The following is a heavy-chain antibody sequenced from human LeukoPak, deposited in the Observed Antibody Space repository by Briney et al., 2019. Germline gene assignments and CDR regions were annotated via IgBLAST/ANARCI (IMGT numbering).Heavy chain of an antibody. J-gene: IGHJ4*02. CDR2: ISYDGSNK. V-gene: IGHV3-30*01. Sequence: GRSLRLSCAASGFTFSSYAMHWVRQAPGKGLEWVAAISYDGSNKYYADSVKGRFTISRDNSKNTLYLQMNSLRAEDTAVYYCARGFWSGSNYFDYWGQGTLVTVSS. CDR3: ARGFWSGSNYFDY. D-gene: IGHD3-3*01. CDR1: GFTFSSYA.